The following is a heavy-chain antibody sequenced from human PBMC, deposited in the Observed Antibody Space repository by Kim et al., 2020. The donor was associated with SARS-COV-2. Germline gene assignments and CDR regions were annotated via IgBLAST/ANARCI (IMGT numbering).Heavy chain of an antibody. CDR1: GFTFGDYA. D-gene: IGHD2-15*01. Sequence: GGSLRLSCTASGFTFGDYAMSWVRQAPGKGLEWVGFIRSKAYGGTTEYAASVKGRFTISRDDSKSIAYLQMNSLKTEDTAVYYSTGRRYDCSGGSCTYYFDYWGQGTLVTVSS. J-gene: IGHJ4*02. CDR2: IRSKAYGGTT. CDR3: TGRRYDCSGGSCTYYFDY. V-gene: IGHV3-49*04.